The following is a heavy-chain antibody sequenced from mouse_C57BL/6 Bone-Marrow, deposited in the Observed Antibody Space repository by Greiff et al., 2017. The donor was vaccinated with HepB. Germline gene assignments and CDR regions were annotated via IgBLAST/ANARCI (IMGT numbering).Heavy chain of an antibody. CDR3: ARLGDYYYGSSYGWFAY. CDR1: GYAFTNYL. J-gene: IGHJ3*01. V-gene: IGHV1-54*01. D-gene: IGHD1-1*01. CDR2: INPGSGGT. Sequence: QVQLKQSGAELVRPGTSVKVSCKASGYAFTNYLIEWVKQRPGQGLEWIGVINPGSGGTNYNEKFKGKATLTADKSSSTAYMQRSSLTSEDSAVYFCARLGDYYYGSSYGWFAYWGQGTLVTVSA.